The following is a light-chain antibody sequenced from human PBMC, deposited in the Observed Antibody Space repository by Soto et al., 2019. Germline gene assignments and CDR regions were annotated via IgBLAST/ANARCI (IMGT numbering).Light chain of an antibody. Sequence: DSVMTQSPLSLPVTPGEPASISCRSSQSLLHSNGYNYLDWYLQKPGQSPQLLIYLGSNRASGVPDRLSGSGSGTDFTLKISRVEAEDVGVYYCMQALQTPLTFGPGTKVDIK. J-gene: IGKJ3*01. CDR2: LGS. CDR1: QSLLHSNGYNY. CDR3: MQALQTPLT. V-gene: IGKV2-28*01.